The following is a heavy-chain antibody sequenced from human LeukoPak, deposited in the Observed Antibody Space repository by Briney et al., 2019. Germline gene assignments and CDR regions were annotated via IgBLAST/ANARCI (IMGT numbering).Heavy chain of an antibody. J-gene: IGHJ4*02. V-gene: IGHV4-39*07. CDR2: IYYSGST. D-gene: IGHD5-18*01. CDR3: ARDYQGGYGDKRVDY. CDR1: GGSISSNTYY. Sequence: KPSETLSLTCTVSGGSISSNTYYWGWIRQPPWKGLEWIGRIYYSGSTYSNPSLKSRVTISVDTSKNQFSLKLSSVTAADTAVYYCARDYQGGYGDKRVDYWGQGTLVTVSS.